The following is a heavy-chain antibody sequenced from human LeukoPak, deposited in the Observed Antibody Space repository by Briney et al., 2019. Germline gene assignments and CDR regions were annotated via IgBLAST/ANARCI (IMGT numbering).Heavy chain of an antibody. CDR1: GYTFTGYY. V-gene: IGHV1-2*02. Sequence: ASVKVSCKASGYTFTGYYMHWVRQAPGQGLEWMGWVNPNSGGTNYAQKFQGRVTMTRDTSISTAYMELSRLRSDDTAVYYCARGRYSSSWYIAFYWGQGTLVTVSS. CDR2: VNPNSGGT. J-gene: IGHJ4*02. D-gene: IGHD6-13*01. CDR3: ARGRYSSSWYIAFY.